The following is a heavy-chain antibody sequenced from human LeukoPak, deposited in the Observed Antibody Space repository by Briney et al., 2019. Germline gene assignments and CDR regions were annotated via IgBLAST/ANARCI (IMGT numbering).Heavy chain of an antibody. D-gene: IGHD4-17*01. J-gene: IGHJ5*01. CDR2: IKQDGSDK. Sequence: PGGSLRLSCAASGFTFSSYWMSWVRQAPGKGLEWVANIKQDGSDKSYVDSVRGRFTVARDTAKNLLYLQMNNLRAEDTAVYYCARNGFVWASGIDYGWFDSWGQGTLVTVSS. CDR3: ARNGFVWASGIDYGWFDS. V-gene: IGHV3-7*05. CDR1: GFTFSSYW.